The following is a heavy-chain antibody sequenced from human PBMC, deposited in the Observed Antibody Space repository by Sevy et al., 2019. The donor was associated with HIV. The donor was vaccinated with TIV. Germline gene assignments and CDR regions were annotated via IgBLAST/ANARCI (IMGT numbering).Heavy chain of an antibody. J-gene: IGHJ4*02. CDR1: GGSFSGYY. CDR3: AGGARYFPTGDYSKDY. D-gene: IGHD4-4*01. CDR2: INHSGST. Sequence: SETLSLTCAVYGGSFSGYYWSWIRQPPGKGLEWIGEINHSGSTNYNPSLKSRVTISVDTSKNQFSLKLSSVTAADTAVYYCAGGARYFPTGDYSKDYWGQGTLVTVSS. V-gene: IGHV4-34*01.